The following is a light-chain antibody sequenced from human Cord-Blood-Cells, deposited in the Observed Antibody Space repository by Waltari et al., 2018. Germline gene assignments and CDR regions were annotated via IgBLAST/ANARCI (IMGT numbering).Light chain of an antibody. CDR1: QSLLNSNGYNY. J-gene: IGKJ3*01. CDR2: LGS. Sequence: DIVMTQSPLSLPVTPGEPASISCRSSQSLLNSNGYNYLDWYRQKPGQSPQLLIYLGSNRASGVPDGFSGSGSGTDVTLKISRVEAEDVGVYYCMQALQTPGVTFGPGTKVDIK. CDR3: MQALQTPGVT. V-gene: IGKV2-28*01.